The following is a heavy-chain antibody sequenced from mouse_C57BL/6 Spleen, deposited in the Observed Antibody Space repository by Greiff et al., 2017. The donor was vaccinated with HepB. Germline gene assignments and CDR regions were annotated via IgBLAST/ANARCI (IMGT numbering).Heavy chain of an antibody. Sequence: QVQLKQPGTELVKPGASVKLSCKASGYTFTSYWMHWVKQRPGQGLEWIGNINPSNGGTNYNEKFKSKATLTVDKSSSTAYMQLSSLTSEDSAVYYCARSRYYGSSRYAMDYWGQGTSVTVSS. CDR1: GYTFTSYW. V-gene: IGHV1-53*01. CDR3: ARSRYYGSSRYAMDY. CDR2: INPSNGGT. J-gene: IGHJ4*01. D-gene: IGHD1-1*01.